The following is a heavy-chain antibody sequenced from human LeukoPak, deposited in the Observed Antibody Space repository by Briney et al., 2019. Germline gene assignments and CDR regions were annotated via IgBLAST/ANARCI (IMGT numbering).Heavy chain of an antibody. CDR3: ASFTIFGVVRPEDYYMDV. Sequence: ASVKVSCKASGYTFTGYYMHWVRQAPGQGLEWMGWINPNSGGTNYAQKFQGRVTMTRDTSISTAYMELSRLRSDDTAVYYCASFTIFGVVRPEDYYMDVWGKGTTVTVSS. CDR1: GYTFTGYY. D-gene: IGHD3-3*01. J-gene: IGHJ6*03. V-gene: IGHV1-2*02. CDR2: INPNSGGT.